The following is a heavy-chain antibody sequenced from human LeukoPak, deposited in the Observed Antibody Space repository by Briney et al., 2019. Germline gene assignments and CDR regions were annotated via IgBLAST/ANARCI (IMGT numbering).Heavy chain of an antibody. Sequence: SQTLSLTCTVSGGSISSGDYYWSWIRQPPGKGLEWIGYIYYSGSTYYNPSLKSRVTISVDTFKNQFSLKLSSVTAADTAVYYCARALIGDGDYTPFYYYYYGMDVWGQGTTVTVSS. D-gene: IGHD4-17*01. J-gene: IGHJ6*02. CDR2: IYYSGST. V-gene: IGHV4-30-4*01. CDR1: GGSISSGDYY. CDR3: ARALIGDGDYTPFYYYYYGMDV.